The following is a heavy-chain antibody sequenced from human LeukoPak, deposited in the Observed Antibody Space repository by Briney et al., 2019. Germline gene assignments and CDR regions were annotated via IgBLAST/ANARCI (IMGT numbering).Heavy chain of an antibody. J-gene: IGHJ4*03. CDR3: ARIGGSYPDY. Sequence: GGSLRLSCAASGFTFSSYAMSWVRQAPGKGLEWVSVISGSGGSTYYADSVKGRFTISRDNAKNTLYLQMNSLRAEDTAVYYCARIGGSYPDYWGQGTLVTVSS. CDR2: ISGSGGST. CDR1: GFTFSSYA. D-gene: IGHD1-26*01. V-gene: IGHV3-23*01.